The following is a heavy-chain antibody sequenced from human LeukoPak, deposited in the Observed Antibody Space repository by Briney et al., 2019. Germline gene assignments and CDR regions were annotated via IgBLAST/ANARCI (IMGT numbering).Heavy chain of an antibody. D-gene: IGHD2-2*01. CDR3: ARHVVVVPAAIHYGMDV. V-gene: IGHV4-34*01. Sequence: SETLSLTCAVYGGSFSDYFWGWIRQPPGKGLEWIGEINRSGRTYYNPSLKSRVTISVDTSKNQFSLNLSSVTAADMAVYYCARHVVVVPAAIHYGMDVWGQGTTVTVSS. CDR2: INRSGRT. J-gene: IGHJ6*02. CDR1: GGSFSDYF.